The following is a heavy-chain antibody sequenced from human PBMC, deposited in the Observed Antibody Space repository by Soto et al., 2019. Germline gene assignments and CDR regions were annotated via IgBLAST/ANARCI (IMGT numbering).Heavy chain of an antibody. CDR1: GGTFSSYA. D-gene: IGHD2-15*01. Sequence: QVQLVQSGAEVKKPGSSVKVSCKAPGGTFSSYAISWVRQAPGQGLEWMGGIIPIFGTANYAQKFQGRVTITADESTSTGYMELSSMRSEDTAVYYCARSQGGSSSLDIYYYYYYGMDVWGKGTTVTVSS. V-gene: IGHV1-69*01. J-gene: IGHJ6*04. CDR3: ARSQGGSSSLDIYYYYYYGMDV. CDR2: IIPIFGTA.